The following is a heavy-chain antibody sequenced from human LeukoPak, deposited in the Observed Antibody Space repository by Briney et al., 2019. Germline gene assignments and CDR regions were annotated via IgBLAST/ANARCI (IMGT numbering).Heavy chain of an antibody. CDR3: ARGGSYYEEDQRGAFDI. Sequence: ASVKVSCKASGYTFTSYYMHWVRQAPGQGLEWMGIINPSGGSTSYAQRFQGRVTMTRDTSTSTVYMELSSLRSEDTAVYYCARGGSYYEEDQRGAFDIWGQGTMVTVSS. J-gene: IGHJ3*02. CDR1: GYTFTSYY. D-gene: IGHD1-26*01. CDR2: INPSGGST. V-gene: IGHV1-46*01.